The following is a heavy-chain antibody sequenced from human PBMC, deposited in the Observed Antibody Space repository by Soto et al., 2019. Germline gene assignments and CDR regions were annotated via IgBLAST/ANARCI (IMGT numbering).Heavy chain of an antibody. CDR1: GFTFSSYS. D-gene: IGHD2-2*01. Sequence: EVQLVESGGGLVKPGGSLRLSCAASGFTFSSYSMNWVHQAPGKGLEWVSSISSSSSYIYYADSVKGRFTISRDNAKNSLYLQMNSLRAEDTAVYYCARDKSVLDCSSTSCSEGAFDIWGQGTMVTVSS. V-gene: IGHV3-21*01. CDR3: ARDKSVLDCSSTSCSEGAFDI. J-gene: IGHJ3*02. CDR2: ISSSSSYI.